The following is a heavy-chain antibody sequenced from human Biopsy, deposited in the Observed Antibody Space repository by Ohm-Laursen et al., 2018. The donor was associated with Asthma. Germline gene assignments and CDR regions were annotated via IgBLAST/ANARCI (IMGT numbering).Heavy chain of an antibody. CDR1: GFVFRSHA. CDR3: AKRRGYSDLTDFDH. Sequence: SLRLSCAASGFVFRSHAMHWVRQAPGKGLEWAAVVSYDGGVAHYADSMKGRFTISRDNAKSTLYLQMNRLRTDDTAVYYCAKRRGYSDLTDFDHWGQGTLVTVSS. CDR2: VSYDGGVA. V-gene: IGHV3-30*18. J-gene: IGHJ4*02. D-gene: IGHD3-3*01.